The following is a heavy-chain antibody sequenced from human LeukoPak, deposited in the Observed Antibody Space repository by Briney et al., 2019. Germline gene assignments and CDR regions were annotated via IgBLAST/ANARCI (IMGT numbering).Heavy chain of an antibody. V-gene: IGHV3-21*01. J-gene: IGHJ5*02. Sequence: GGSLRLSCAASGFTFSSYSMNWVRQAPGKGLEWVSSISSSSSFIYYADSVKGRFTISRDNAKNSLYLQMNSLRAEDTAVYYCARERDNWFDPWGQGTLVTVSS. CDR2: ISSSSSFI. CDR3: ARERDNWFDP. CDR1: GFTFSSYS.